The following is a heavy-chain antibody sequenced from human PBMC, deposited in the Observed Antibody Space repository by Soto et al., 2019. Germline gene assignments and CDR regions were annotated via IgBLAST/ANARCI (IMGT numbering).Heavy chain of an antibody. D-gene: IGHD2-2*01. CDR1: GYTFTSYG. CDR3: ARDIVLVPAAMDRYYYYGMDV. V-gene: IGHV1-18*01. J-gene: IGHJ6*02. CDR2: ISAYNGNT. Sequence: VASVKVSCKASGYTFTSYGISWVRQAPGQGLEWMGWISAYNGNTNYAQKLQGRVTMTTDTSTSTAYMELRSLRSDDTAVYYCARDIVLVPAAMDRYYYYGMDVWGQGTTVTVSS.